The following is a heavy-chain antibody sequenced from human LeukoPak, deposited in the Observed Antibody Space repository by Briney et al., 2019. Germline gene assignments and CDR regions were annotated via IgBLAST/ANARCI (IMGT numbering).Heavy chain of an antibody. V-gene: IGHV4-4*07. CDR2: IYTSGST. CDR3: AREPSSSWYLGSYNWFDP. Sequence: SETLSLTCTVSGGSISSYYWSWIRQPAGKGLEWIGRIYTSGSTNYNPSLKSRVTISVDTSKNQFSLKLSSVTAADTAVYYCAREPSSSWYLGSYNWFDPWGQGTLVTVSS. CDR1: GGSISSYY. D-gene: IGHD6-13*01. J-gene: IGHJ5*02.